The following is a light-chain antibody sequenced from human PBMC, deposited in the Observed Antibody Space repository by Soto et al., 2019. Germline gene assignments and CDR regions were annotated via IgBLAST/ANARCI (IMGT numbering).Light chain of an antibody. J-gene: IGKJ1*01. Sequence: DIQMTQSPSTLSASVGDRVTITCRASQRISSWLAWYQQKLGKAHKLLIYKASSLESGVPSRFSGSGSGTEFTLTISSLQPDDFTTYYCQQFNNYPWTFGQGTRVEIK. V-gene: IGKV1-5*03. CDR3: QQFNNYPWT. CDR1: QRISSW. CDR2: KAS.